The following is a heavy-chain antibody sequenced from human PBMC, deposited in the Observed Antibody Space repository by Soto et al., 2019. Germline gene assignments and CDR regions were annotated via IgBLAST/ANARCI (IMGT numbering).Heavy chain of an antibody. CDR1: GFTFSSYA. D-gene: IGHD2-15*01. J-gene: IGHJ4*02. V-gene: IGHV3-23*01. CDR2: VSIGGST. Sequence: DVQLLESGGGLVQPEGSLRLSGAASGFTFSSYAMGWVRQGPGKGLEWVAVVSIGGSTHYADSVRGRFTISRDNSKNTLSLQMNSLTAEDTDVYFCAKRRGAGGHFDYWGQGALVTVTS. CDR3: AKRRGAGGHFDY.